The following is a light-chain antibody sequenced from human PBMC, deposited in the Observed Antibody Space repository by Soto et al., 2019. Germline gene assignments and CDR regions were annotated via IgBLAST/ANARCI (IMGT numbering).Light chain of an antibody. V-gene: IGKV3-11*01. J-gene: IGKJ4*01. CDR2: DAS. Sequence: EIVLTQSPATLSLSPGERATLSCRASQSVGYHLAWYQQKPGQAPRLLIYDASNRATGIPARFSGSGSGTDFTLAISSLEPEDFAVYYCQQRSNWLPVTFGGGTKVEIK. CDR1: QSVGYH. CDR3: QQRSNWLPVT.